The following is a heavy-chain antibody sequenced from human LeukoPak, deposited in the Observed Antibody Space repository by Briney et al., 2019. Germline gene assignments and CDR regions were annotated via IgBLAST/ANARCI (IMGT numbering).Heavy chain of an antibody. Sequence: TGGSLRLSCAASGFTFSSYAMSWVRQAPGKGLEWVSAISGSGGSTYYADSVKGRFTISRDNSKNTLYLQMNSLRAEDTAVYYCAKGGYYDFWPGYFDYWGQGTLVTVSS. CDR2: ISGSGGST. V-gene: IGHV3-23*01. CDR1: GFTFSSYA. CDR3: AKGGYYDFWPGYFDY. D-gene: IGHD3-3*01. J-gene: IGHJ4*02.